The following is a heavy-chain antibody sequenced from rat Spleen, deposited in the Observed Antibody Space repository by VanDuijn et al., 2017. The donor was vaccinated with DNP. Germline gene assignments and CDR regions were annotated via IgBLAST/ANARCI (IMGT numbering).Heavy chain of an antibody. Sequence: EVRLVESGGGLVQPGNSLKLSCAASGFTFSDYAMAWVRQSPKKGLEWVATINTSGSRTSYPDSVKGRFTVSRDNAKSTLYLQMDSLRSEDTATYYCARQPRYYWYFDFWGPGTMVTVSS. CDR1: GFTFSDYA. J-gene: IGHJ1*01. CDR2: INTSGSRT. V-gene: IGHV5-17*01. CDR3: ARQPRYYWYFDF.